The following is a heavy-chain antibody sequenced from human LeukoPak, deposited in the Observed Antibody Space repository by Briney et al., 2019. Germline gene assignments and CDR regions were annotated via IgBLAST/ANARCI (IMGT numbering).Heavy chain of an antibody. J-gene: IGHJ4*02. CDR3: AKMAVWIQLWFEALLDY. CDR1: GFTFSSYW. V-gene: IGHV3-7*01. D-gene: IGHD5-18*01. CDR2: IKQDGSEK. Sequence: GGSLRLSCAASGFTFSSYWMSWVRQAPGKGLEWVANIKQDGSEKYYVDSVKGRFTISRDNAKNSLYLQMNSLRAEDTAVYYCAKMAVWIQLWFEALLDYWGQGTLVTVSS.